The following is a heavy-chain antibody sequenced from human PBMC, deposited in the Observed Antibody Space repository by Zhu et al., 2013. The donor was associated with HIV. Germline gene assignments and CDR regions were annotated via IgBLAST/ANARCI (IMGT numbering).Heavy chain of an antibody. CDR1: GYTFIGYY. Sequence: QVQLLQSGAEVKKLGASVKVSCKASGYTFIGYYMHWVRQAPGQGLEWMGWINPNSGGANYAQKFQDRVTMTRDTSIRTAYMELSRLTSDDTAVYYCARGLGSGSYSSAEFFHTGARAPWSPSP. CDR3: ARGLGSGSYSSAEFFHT. D-gene: IGHD3-10*01. J-gene: IGHJ1*01. V-gene: IGHV1-2*02. CDR2: INPNSGGA.